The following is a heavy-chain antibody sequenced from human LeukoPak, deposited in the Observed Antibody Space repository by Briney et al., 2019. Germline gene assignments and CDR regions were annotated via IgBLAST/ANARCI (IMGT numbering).Heavy chain of an antibody. CDR2: IYYSGST. CDR3: ARGYSRAAFDI. J-gene: IGHJ3*02. CDR1: GGSISSYY. Sequence: SETLSLTCTVSGGSISSYYWSWIRQPPGKGLEWIGYIYYSGSTNYNPSLKSRVTISVDTSKNQLSLKLSSVTAADTAVYYCARGYSRAAFDIWGQGTMVTVSS. V-gene: IGHV4-59*01. D-gene: IGHD2-15*01.